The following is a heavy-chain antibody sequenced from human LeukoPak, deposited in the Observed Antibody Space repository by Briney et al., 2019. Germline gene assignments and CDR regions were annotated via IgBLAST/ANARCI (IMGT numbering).Heavy chain of an antibody. V-gene: IGHV3-64D*06. CDR2: ISSNGGST. CDR3: VKDREGFDP. J-gene: IGHJ5*02. CDR1: GFTFSDYY. Sequence: GGSLRLSCAASGFTFSDYYMSWIRQAPGKGLEYVSAISSNGGSTYYADSVKGRFTISRDNSKNTLYLQMSSLRAEDTAVYYCVKDREGFDPWGQGTLVTVSS.